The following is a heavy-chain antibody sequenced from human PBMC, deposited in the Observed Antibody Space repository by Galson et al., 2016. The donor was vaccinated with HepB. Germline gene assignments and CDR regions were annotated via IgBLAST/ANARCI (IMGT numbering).Heavy chain of an antibody. J-gene: IGHJ6*02. CDR2: IYYSGNS. D-gene: IGHD6-13*01. CDR3: ARLGYNSRWYQAYYYDYAMDV. V-gene: IGHV4-39*01. Sequence: SETLSLTCSVSGGSISSSNHYWGWIRQSPGKGLEWIGSIYYSGNSYYNPSLKSRVSISVDTSKKQVSLRLSSVTAADTDVYYCARLGYNSRWYQAYYYDYAMDVWGQGTTVIVSS. CDR1: GGSISSSNHY.